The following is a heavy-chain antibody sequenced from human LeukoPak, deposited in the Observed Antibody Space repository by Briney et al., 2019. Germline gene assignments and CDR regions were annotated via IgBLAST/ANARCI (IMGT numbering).Heavy chain of an antibody. CDR1: GFTLKSYS. CDR2: ISVTSDYI. V-gene: IGHV3-21*01. CDR3: TRGYYFDY. J-gene: IGHJ4*02. Sequence: GGSLRLSCAASGFTLKSYSMNWVRQAPEKGLEWVSTISVTSDYIYYADSVKGRFTISSDNAKNSLYLQMNSLRPEDTAVYYCTRGYYFDYWGQGTLVTVSS.